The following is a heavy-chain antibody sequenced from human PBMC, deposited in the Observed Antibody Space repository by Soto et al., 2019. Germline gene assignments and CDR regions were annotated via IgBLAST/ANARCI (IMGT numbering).Heavy chain of an antibody. Sequence: SETLSLTCTVSGGSISSSSYYWGWIRQPPGKGLEWIGYISYSGSTNYNPSLKSRVTISFDASKNEISLQVRSATAADAAVYYCARDLKEYCSDGKCNWFDPWGQGTLVTVSS. J-gene: IGHJ5*02. V-gene: IGHV4-61*01. CDR1: GGSISSSSYY. D-gene: IGHD2-15*01. CDR2: ISYSGST. CDR3: ARDLKEYCSDGKCNWFDP.